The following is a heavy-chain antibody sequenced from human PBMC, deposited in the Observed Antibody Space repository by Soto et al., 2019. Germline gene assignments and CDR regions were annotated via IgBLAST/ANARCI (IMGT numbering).Heavy chain of an antibody. D-gene: IGHD5-18*01. J-gene: IGHJ5*02. CDR3: ARGREISFGYNWFDP. V-gene: IGHV1-46*02. CDR2: INPTEGRT. CDR1: GYPFNSYH. Sequence: QVQLAQSGAEVRKPGASVKLSCQTSGYPFNSYHMHWVRQAPGQGLEWMGVINPTEGRTRYSQKFQDRVTMTRDTSTSTVYMELSSLRSEDTAIYFCARGREISFGYNWFDPWGQGTLVTVSS.